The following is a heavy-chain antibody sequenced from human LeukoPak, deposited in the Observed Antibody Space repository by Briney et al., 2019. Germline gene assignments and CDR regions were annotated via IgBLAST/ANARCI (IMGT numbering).Heavy chain of an antibody. CDR1: GGTFSIYA. CDR3: ARDRDSSGYYYSAY. J-gene: IGHJ4*02. V-gene: IGHV1-69*04. Sequence: SVKVSCKASGGTFSIYAISWVRQAPGQGLEWMGRIIPILGIANYAQKFQGRVTITADKSTSTAYMELSSLRSEDTAVYYCARDRDSSGYYYSAYGGQGTLVTVSS. CDR2: IIPILGIA. D-gene: IGHD3-22*01.